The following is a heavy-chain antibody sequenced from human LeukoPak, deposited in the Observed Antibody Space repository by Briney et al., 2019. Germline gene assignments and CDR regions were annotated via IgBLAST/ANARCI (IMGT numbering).Heavy chain of an antibody. D-gene: IGHD6-19*01. J-gene: IGHJ3*02. CDR3: ARILEKVGWIYDAFDI. CDR2: IIPIFGTA. CDR1: GGTLSSYA. V-gene: IGHV1-69*01. Sequence: SVKVSCKASGGTLSSYAISWVRQAPGQGLEWMGGIIPIFGTANYAQKFQGRVTITADESTSTAYMELSSLRSEDTAVYYCARILEKVGWIYDAFDIWGQGTMVTSST.